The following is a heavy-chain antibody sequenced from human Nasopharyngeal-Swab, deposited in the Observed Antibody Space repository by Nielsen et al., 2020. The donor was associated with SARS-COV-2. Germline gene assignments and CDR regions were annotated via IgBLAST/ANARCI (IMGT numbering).Heavy chain of an antibody. Sequence: GESLKISCAASGFTFGNYNMNWVRQAPGKGLEWVSSISSSSTYIYYADSVKGRFTISRDNTKNSLSLQMNSLRAEDTAVYYCARDGLDYDFWSAYFMDVWGQGTTVIVSS. CDR1: GFTFGNYN. CDR2: ISSSSTYI. J-gene: IGHJ6*02. V-gene: IGHV3-21*01. CDR3: ARDGLDYDFWSAYFMDV. D-gene: IGHD3-3*01.